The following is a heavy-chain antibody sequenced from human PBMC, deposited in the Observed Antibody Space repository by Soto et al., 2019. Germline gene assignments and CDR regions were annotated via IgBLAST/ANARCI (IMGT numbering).Heavy chain of an antibody. Sequence: XXTLSLTYTVSGGSISSSGYYWSFIRQPPGKGLEWIGSIYYSGSTYYNPSLKSRVTISVDTSKNSLYVQMNSLRAEDTAVYYFAREYCSSTSCLNWFDLWGQGTLVTVSS. V-gene: IGHV4-39*02. D-gene: IGHD2-2*01. J-gene: IGHJ5*02. CDR3: AREYCSSTSCLNWFDL. CDR1: GGSISSSGYY. CDR2: IYYSGST.